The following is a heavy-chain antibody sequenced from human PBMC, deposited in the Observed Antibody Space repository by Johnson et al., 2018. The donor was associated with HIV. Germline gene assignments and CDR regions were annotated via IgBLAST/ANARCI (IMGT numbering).Heavy chain of an antibody. Sequence: MSWVRQAPGKGLEWVSAISGSGGSTYYADSVKGRFTISRDNSKNTLYLQMNSLRAEDTAVYYCAKDRDIVLVVYAIGAFDIWGQGTMVTVSS. CDR2: ISGSGGST. V-gene: IGHV3-23*01. CDR3: AKDRDIVLVVYAIGAFDI. J-gene: IGHJ3*02. D-gene: IGHD2-8*02.